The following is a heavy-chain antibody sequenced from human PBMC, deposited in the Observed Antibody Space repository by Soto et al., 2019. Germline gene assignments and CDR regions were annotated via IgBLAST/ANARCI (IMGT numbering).Heavy chain of an antibody. V-gene: IGHV4-59*08. CDR2: IYYSGST. Sequence: SETLSLTCTVSGGSISSYYWSWIRQPPGKGLEWIGYIYYSGSTNYNPSLKSRVTISVDTSKNQFSLKLSSVTAADTAVYYCARGDPLNNYFDYWGQGTLVTVSS. D-gene: IGHD3-10*01. CDR1: GGSISSYY. J-gene: IGHJ4*02. CDR3: ARGDPLNNYFDY.